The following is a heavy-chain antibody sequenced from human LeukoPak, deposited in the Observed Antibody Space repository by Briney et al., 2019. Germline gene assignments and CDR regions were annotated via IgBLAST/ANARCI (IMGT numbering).Heavy chain of an antibody. CDR3: ARVLSSYDSTDDAFDI. Sequence: SETLSLTCAVYAGSYSGYYWSWIRQPPGKGLEWIGSIYYSGSTYYNPSLKSRVTISVDTSKNQFSLKLSSVTAADTAVYYCARVLSSYDSTDDAFDIWGQGTMVTVSS. CDR2: IYYSGST. J-gene: IGHJ3*02. CDR1: AGSYSGYY. V-gene: IGHV4-34*01. D-gene: IGHD3-22*01.